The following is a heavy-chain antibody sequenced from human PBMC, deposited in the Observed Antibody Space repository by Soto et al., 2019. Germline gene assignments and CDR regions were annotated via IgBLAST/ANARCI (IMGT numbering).Heavy chain of an antibody. J-gene: IGHJ4*02. CDR1: GYTFTSYG. V-gene: IGHV1-18*04. Sequence: ASVKVSCKASGYTFTSYGISWVRQAPGQGLEWMGWISAYNGNTNYAQKLQGRVTMTTDTSTSTAYMELRSLRPDDTAVYYCARTPYYDFWSGYYNFDYWGQGTLVTVSS. CDR3: ARTPYYDFWSGYYNFDY. CDR2: ISAYNGNT. D-gene: IGHD3-3*01.